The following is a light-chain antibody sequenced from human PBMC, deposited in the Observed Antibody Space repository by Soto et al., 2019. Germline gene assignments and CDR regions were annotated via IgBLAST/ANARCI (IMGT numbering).Light chain of an antibody. J-gene: IGKJ1*01. CDR2: DAS. CDR1: QSVSSN. Sequence: EIVMTQSPATLSVSPGERATLPCRASQSVSSNLAWYQQKPGQAPRLLIYDASTRATGIPDRFSGSGSGTDYTLTISRLEPEDFAVYYCQQYGTSPQTFGQGTKVDIK. V-gene: IGKV3-20*01. CDR3: QQYGTSPQT.